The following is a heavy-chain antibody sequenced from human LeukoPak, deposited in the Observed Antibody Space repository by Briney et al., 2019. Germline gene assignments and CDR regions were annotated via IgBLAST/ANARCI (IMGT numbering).Heavy chain of an antibody. Sequence: GGSLRLSCAASGFTFSSYAMRWVRQAPGKGLEWVSAISGSGCSTYYADSVKGRFTISRDNSKNTLYLQMNSLRAEDTAVYYWAKGSPVAGPLWGNAFDIWGQGTMVSVSS. D-gene: IGHD6-19*01. J-gene: IGHJ3*02. V-gene: IGHV3-23*01. CDR1: GFTFSSYA. CDR2: ISGSGCST. CDR3: AKGSPVAGPLWGNAFDI.